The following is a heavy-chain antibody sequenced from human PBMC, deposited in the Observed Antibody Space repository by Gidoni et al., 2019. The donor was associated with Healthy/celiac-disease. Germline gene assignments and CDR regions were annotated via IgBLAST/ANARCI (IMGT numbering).Heavy chain of an antibody. CDR3: TTVVTGMIVVVITVY. D-gene: IGHD3-22*01. J-gene: IGHJ4*02. V-gene: IGHV3-15*01. CDR1: GFTFSNAG. Sequence: EVQLVESGGGLVKPGGSLRLSCAASGFTFSNAGMSWVRQAPGKGLEWVGRIKSKTDGGTTDYAAPVKGRFTISRDDSKNTLYLQMNSLKTEDTAVYYCTTVVTGMIVVVITVYWGQGTLVTVSS. CDR2: IKSKTDGGTT.